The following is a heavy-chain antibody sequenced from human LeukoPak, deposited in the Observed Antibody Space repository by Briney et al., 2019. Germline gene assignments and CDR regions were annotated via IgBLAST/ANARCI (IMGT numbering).Heavy chain of an antibody. V-gene: IGHV1-69*04. J-gene: IGHJ6*02. Sequence: GASVRVSCKASGYTFTSYGIIWVRQAPGQGLEWMGRIIPILGIANYAQKFQGRVTITADKSTSTAYMELSSLRSEDTAVYYCARDAQAAYYYGMDVWGQGTTVTVSS. CDR1: GYTFTSYG. D-gene: IGHD2-15*01. CDR3: ARDAQAAYYYGMDV. CDR2: IIPILGIA.